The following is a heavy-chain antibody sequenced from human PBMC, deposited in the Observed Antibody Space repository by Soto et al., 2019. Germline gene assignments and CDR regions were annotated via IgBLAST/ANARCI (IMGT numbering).Heavy chain of an antibody. CDR3: TRDWEITISTWSFGGF. V-gene: IGHV1-69*08. D-gene: IGHD3-3*01. CDR2: IIPFHGVT. J-gene: IGHJ4*02. Sequence: QVQLVQSGAEVKKPGSSVKVSCKASGGTFSPYTINWVRQAPGQGLEWMGRIIPFHGVTNYAQKFQARVTITADKSTSTAYMELNGLRFEATAMYYCTRDWEITISTWSFGGFWGRGTLVTVSS. CDR1: GGTFSPYT.